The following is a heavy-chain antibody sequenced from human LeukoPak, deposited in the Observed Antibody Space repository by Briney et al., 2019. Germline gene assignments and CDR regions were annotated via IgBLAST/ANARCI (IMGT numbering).Heavy chain of an antibody. CDR1: GFTLIDYD. V-gene: IGHV3-13*01. J-gene: IGHJ4*02. Sequence: GGSLRLSCPPSGFTLIDYDMHWVRQVIGNGLEWVSAIGILGDKHYSGTVKARFTISRENAESSLYLQMKSLRAEDTAVYYCARGGIQVSGIDEFDYWGQGTLVTVSS. D-gene: IGHD6-19*01. CDR2: IGILGDK. CDR3: ARGGIQVSGIDEFDY.